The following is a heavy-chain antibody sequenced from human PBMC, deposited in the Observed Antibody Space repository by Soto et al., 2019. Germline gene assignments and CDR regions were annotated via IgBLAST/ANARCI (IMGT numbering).Heavy chain of an antibody. Sequence: PGGSLRLSCAASGFTFSSYAMSWVRQAPGKGLEWVSAISGSGGSTYYADSVKGRFTISRDNSKNTLYLQMNSLRAEDTAVYYCAKGGTYDSSGYYDYWGQGTLVTVSS. CDR2: ISGSGGST. CDR3: AKGGTYDSSGYYDY. J-gene: IGHJ4*02. CDR1: GFTFSSYA. D-gene: IGHD3-22*01. V-gene: IGHV3-23*01.